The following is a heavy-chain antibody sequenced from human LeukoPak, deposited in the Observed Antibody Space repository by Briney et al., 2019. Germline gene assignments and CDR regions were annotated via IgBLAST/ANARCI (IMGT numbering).Heavy chain of an antibody. CDR3: ARVVSSSWDYYYYMDV. D-gene: IGHD6-13*01. Sequence: PSETLSLTCTVSGGSLTTYYWSWIRQPPGKGLEWIGYIYYSGNTNSNPSLKSRVTISADTSKNQISLKLSSVTAADAAVYYCARVVSSSWDYYYYMDVWGKGTTVTISS. V-gene: IGHV4-59*01. J-gene: IGHJ6*03. CDR1: GGSLTTYY. CDR2: IYYSGNT.